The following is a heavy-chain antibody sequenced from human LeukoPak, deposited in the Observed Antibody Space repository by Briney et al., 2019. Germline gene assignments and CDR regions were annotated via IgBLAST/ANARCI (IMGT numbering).Heavy chain of an antibody. Sequence: ASVKVSCKASGGTFSSYAISWVRQAPGQGLEWMGWINPNSGGTNYAQKFQGRVTMTRDTSISTAYMELSRLRSDDTAVYYCARSVSNYGIFDYWGQGTLVTVSS. J-gene: IGHJ4*02. CDR2: INPNSGGT. V-gene: IGHV1-2*02. D-gene: IGHD4-11*01. CDR1: GGTFSSYA. CDR3: ARSVSNYGIFDY.